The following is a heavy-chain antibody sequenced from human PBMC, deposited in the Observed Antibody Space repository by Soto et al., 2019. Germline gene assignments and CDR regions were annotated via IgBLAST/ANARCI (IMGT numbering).Heavy chain of an antibody. CDR3: ASDLITETTWYDY. J-gene: IGHJ4*02. CDR1: GGSLSNYY. CDR2: INPSGTT. D-gene: IGHD1-20*01. Sequence: QVQLQQWGAGLLKPSETLSLTCAVNGGSLSNYYLTWIRQSPGKGLEWIGEINPSGTTKYNPSLESRVSISVDTSKSQFSLKLNSVTAADTAVYFCASDLITETTWYDYWGQGTLVTVSS. V-gene: IGHV4-34*01.